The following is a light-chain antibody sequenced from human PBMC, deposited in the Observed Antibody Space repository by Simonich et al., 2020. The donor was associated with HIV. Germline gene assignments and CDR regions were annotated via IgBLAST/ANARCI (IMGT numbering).Light chain of an antibody. CDR2: TSS. V-gene: IGKV1-5*03. CDR3: QQYSRYPVT. Sequence: DIQMTQSPSSVSASVGDRVTITCRASQGISTWLAWYQQKPGKAPNLLIYTSSSLESGVPSRCSGSGSGTEFTLTISSLQPDDFATYYCQQYSRYPVTFGQGTKVEIK. J-gene: IGKJ1*01. CDR1: QGISTW.